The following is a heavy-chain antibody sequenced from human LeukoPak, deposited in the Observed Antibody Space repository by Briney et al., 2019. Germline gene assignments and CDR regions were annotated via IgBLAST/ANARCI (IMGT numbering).Heavy chain of an antibody. Sequence: GGSLRLSCAASGXNFNTYAMSWVRQAPGKGLEWVSGISGNGGITNYADSVKGRFTISRDNSKNTVYLQMNSLRAEDTAVYYCAKDVGGFYGTGSYGYWGQGTLVTVSS. J-gene: IGHJ4*02. CDR2: ISGNGGIT. V-gene: IGHV3-23*01. CDR1: GXNFNTYA. D-gene: IGHD3-10*01. CDR3: AKDVGGFYGTGSYGY.